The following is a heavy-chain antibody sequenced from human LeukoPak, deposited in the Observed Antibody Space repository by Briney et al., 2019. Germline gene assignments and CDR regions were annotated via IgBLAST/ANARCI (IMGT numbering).Heavy chain of an antibody. D-gene: IGHD6-13*01. CDR3: AKDSSPYSSSWYPDY. V-gene: IGHV3-30*02. CDR1: GFTFSSYG. Sequence: PGGSLRLSCAASGFTFSSYGMHWFRQAPGKGLEWVAFIRYDGSNKYYADSVKGRFTISRDNSKNTLYLQMNSLRAEDTAVYYCAKDSSPYSSSWYPDYWGQGTLVTVSS. CDR2: IRYDGSNK. J-gene: IGHJ4*02.